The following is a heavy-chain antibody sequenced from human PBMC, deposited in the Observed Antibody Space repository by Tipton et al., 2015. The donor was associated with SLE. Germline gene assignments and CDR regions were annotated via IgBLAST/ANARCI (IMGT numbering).Heavy chain of an antibody. V-gene: IGHV4-38-2*02. CDR3: ARDALKGMDV. Sequence: TLSLTCTVSGYSISSGYYWGWIRQPPGKGLEGIGSIYHSGSTNYNPSLKSRVTISVDTSKNQFSLKLSSVTAADTAVYYCARDALKGMDVWGQGTTVTVSS. J-gene: IGHJ6*02. CDR2: IYHSGST. CDR1: GYSISSGYY.